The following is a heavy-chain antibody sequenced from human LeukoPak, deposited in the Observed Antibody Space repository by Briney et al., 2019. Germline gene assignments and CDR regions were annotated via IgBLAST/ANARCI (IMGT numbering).Heavy chain of an antibody. CDR3: TTVRGRTLQTCYFDY. Sequence: GGSLRLSCAASGFTFSTYRMNWVRQAPGNGREAVSYILTNGNIIYYGDSVKGRFTVSRENAKKSLYLQMNSLRDEDTAMYYCTTVRGRTLQTCYFDYWGQGTLVSVSS. V-gene: IGHV3-48*02. CDR1: GFTFSTYR. CDR2: ILTNGNII. J-gene: IGHJ4*02.